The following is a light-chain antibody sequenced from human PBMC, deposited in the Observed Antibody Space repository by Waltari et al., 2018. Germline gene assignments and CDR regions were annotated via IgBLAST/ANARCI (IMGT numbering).Light chain of an antibody. CDR2: AAS. Sequence: DIQLTQSPSFLSASVGARVTITCPASQGISIYLAWYQQQPGEAPKLLISAASTLQSGVPSRFSGSGSGTEFTLTIRSLQPEDFATYYCQQLNSFPYTFGQGTKLDIK. V-gene: IGKV1-9*01. J-gene: IGKJ2*01. CDR3: QQLNSFPYT. CDR1: QGISIY.